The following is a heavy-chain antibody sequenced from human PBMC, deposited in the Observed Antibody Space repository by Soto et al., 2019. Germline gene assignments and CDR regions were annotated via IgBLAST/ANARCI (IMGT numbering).Heavy chain of an antibody. V-gene: IGHV3-21*01. CDR1: GFTFTRYS. CDR3: ARESEDLTSNFDY. Sequence: GGSLRLSCAASGFTFTRYSMNWVRQAQGKGLEWVSSISSTTNYIYYADSMKGRFTVSRYNAKTSVYLDMNSLSAEDTAVYYCARESEDLTSNFDYWGQGTLVTVS. CDR2: ISSTTNYI. J-gene: IGHJ4*02.